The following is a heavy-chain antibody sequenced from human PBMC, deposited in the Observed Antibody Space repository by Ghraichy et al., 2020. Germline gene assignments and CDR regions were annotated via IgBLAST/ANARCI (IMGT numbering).Heavy chain of an antibody. D-gene: IGHD4-17*01. V-gene: IGHV1-2*02. CDR2: INPNSGGA. CDR1: GYTFTGYY. J-gene: IGHJ4*02. CDR3: ARVVTSVTTFTKD. Sequence: ASVKVSCKASGYTFTGYYIHWVRQAPGQGLEWMGWINPNSGGANYAQKFQGRVTMTRDTSISTAYMELSGLRSDDTAVYYCARVVTSVTTFTKDWGQGTLVTVSS.